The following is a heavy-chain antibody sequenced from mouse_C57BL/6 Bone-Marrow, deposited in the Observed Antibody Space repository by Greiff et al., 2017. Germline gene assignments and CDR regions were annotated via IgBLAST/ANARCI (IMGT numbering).Heavy chain of an antibody. Sequence: VQLQQPGAELVRPGSSVKLSCKASGYTFTSYWMHWVKQRPIQGLEWIGNIDPSDSETHYNQKFKDKATLTVDKSSSTAYMQLSSLTSEDSAVYYCARSGLTGTGFAYWGQGTLVTVSA. D-gene: IGHD4-1*01. J-gene: IGHJ3*01. CDR3: ARSGLTGTGFAY. CDR2: IDPSDSET. CDR1: GYTFTSYW. V-gene: IGHV1-52*01.